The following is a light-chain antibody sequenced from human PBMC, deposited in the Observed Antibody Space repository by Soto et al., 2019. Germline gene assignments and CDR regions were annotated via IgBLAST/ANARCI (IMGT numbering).Light chain of an antibody. CDR2: DAS. CDR3: QQYNSYSWT. CDR1: QSISSW. V-gene: IGKV1-5*01. Sequence: DIQMTQSRSTLSASVGYRVTITCRASQSISSWLAWYQQKPGKAPKLLIYDASSLESGVPSRFSGSGSGTEFTLTISSLQPDDFATYYCQQYNSYSWTFGQGTKVDI. J-gene: IGKJ1*01.